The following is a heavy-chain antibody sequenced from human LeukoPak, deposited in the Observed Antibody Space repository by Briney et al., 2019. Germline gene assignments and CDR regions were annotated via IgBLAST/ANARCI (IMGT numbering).Heavy chain of an antibody. J-gene: IGHJ4*02. V-gene: IGHV3-23*01. CDR1: GFTFSSYA. CDR3: AKGRCSGVGCDSFHS. Sequence: GSLRLSCAASGFTFSSYAMSWVRQAPGKGLDWVLSITGTSTKTHYADSVKGRFTISRDNSKNTLYLQMTSLRAEDTAVYYCAKGRCSGVGCDSFHSWGQGALVTVSS. CDR2: ITGTSTKT. D-gene: IGHD2-15*01.